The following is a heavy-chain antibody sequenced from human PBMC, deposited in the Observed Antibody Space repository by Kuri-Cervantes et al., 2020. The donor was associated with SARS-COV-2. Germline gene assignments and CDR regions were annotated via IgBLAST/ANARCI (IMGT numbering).Heavy chain of an antibody. CDR1: GFTFSSYW. D-gene: IGHD2-21*01. CDR3: ARGRFRDY. V-gene: IGHV3-9*01. CDR2: ISWNSGSI. J-gene: IGHJ4*02. Sequence: SLKISCAASGFTFSSYWMSWVRQAPGKGLEWVSGISWNSGSIGYADSVKGRFTISRDNAKNSLYLQMNSLRAEDTAVYYCARGRFRDYWGQGTLVTVSS.